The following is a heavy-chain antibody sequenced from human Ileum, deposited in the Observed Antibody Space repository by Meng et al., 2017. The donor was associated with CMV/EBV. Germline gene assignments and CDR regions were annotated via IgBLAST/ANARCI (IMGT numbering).Heavy chain of an antibody. J-gene: IGHJ4*02. CDR1: GGSISSSSYY. V-gene: IGHV4-39*07. CDR2: IYYSGST. Sequence: GSLRLSCTVSGGSISSSSYYWGWIRQPPGKGLEWIGSIYYSGSTYYNPSLNSRVTISVDTSKNQFSLKLSSVTAEDTAVYYWAITLLDSSSWYLPGGYWGQGTLVTVSS. CDR3: AITLLDSSSWYLPGGY. D-gene: IGHD6-13*01.